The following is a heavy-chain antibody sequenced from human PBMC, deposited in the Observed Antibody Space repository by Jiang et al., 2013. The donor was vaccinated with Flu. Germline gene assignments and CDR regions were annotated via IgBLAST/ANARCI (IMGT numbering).Heavy chain of an antibody. V-gene: IGHV4-39*07. CDR3: ARGDHQLIKALDI. CDR2: IYHSGST. Sequence: GSGLVKPSETLSLNCTVSGGSISSSTYYWGWIRQPPGKGLEWIGYIYHSGSTSYNPSLKSRATILVDTPKNQFSLKLSSVTAADTAVYYCARGDHQLIKALDIWGQGTMVTVSS. CDR1: GGSISSSTYY. J-gene: IGHJ3*02. D-gene: IGHD1-1*01.